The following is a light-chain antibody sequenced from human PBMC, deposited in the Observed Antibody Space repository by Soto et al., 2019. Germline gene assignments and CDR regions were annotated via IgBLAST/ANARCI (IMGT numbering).Light chain of an antibody. J-gene: IGLJ2*01. Sequence: QSALTQPASVSGSPGQSITISCTGTSSDVGGYNYVSWYQQYPGKAPKLMIYDVSNRPSGFSNRFSGSKSGNTASLTISGLQAEDDADYYCSSYTSSSTPHVVFGGGTKLTVL. CDR3: SSYTSSSTPHVV. CDR2: DVS. CDR1: SSDVGGYNY. V-gene: IGLV2-14*01.